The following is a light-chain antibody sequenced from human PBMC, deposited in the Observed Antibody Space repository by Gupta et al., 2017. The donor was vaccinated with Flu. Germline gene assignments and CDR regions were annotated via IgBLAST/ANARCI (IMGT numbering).Light chain of an antibody. Sequence: SLVAGATVDCVTIQCSACRCNSSSYLAWYQQKPGQSPRLLIYGASTRESGIPDRFSGRGSGTDFTLTVSSLQAEDVAVYYCQQYDRTPYTFGQGTRLEIK. CDR2: GAS. CDR3: QQYDRTPYT. J-gene: IGKJ5*01. CDR1: QCSACRCNSSSY. V-gene: IGKV4-1*01.